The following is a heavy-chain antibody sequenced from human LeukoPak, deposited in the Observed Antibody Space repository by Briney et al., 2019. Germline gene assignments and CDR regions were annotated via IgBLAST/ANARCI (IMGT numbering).Heavy chain of an antibody. V-gene: IGHV4-31*03. CDR1: GGSISGGGYY. D-gene: IGHD5-24*01. CDR3: ARDEDGYNFVAF. CDR2: IYYSGST. J-gene: IGHJ4*02. Sequence: SETLSLTCTVSGGSISGGGYYWSWIRQHPGKGLEWIGYIYYSGSTYYNPPLKSRVTISVDTSKDQFSLNLSSVTAADTAVYYCARDEDGYNFVAFWGQGTLVTVSS.